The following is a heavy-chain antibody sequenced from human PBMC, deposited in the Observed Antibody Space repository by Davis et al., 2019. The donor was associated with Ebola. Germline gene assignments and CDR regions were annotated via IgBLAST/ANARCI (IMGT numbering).Heavy chain of an antibody. CDR1: GFTFSSYW. CDR3: AKDGYCSGGSCPRTYYYGMDV. V-gene: IGHV3-7*03. D-gene: IGHD2-15*01. CDR2: IKQDGSEK. Sequence: GESLKISCAASGFTFSSYWMSWVRQAPGKGLEWVANIKQDGSEKYYVDSVKGRFTISRDNAKNSLYLQMNSLRAEDTALYYCAKDGYCSGGSCPRTYYYGMDVWGQGTTVTVSS. J-gene: IGHJ6*02.